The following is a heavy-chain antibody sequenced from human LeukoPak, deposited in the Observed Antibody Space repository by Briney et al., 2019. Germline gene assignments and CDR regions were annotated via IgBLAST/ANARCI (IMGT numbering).Heavy chain of an antibody. CDR3: AKDLGDGTFDY. J-gene: IGHJ4*02. Sequence: GGSLRLSCAASGFTFSSYGMDGVRQAPGKGLEWVAVISYDGSNKYYADSVKGRFTISRDNSKNTLYLQMNSLRAEDTAVYYCAKDLGDGTFDYWGQGTLVTVSS. D-gene: IGHD2-21*02. CDR1: GFTFSSYG. CDR2: ISYDGSNK. V-gene: IGHV3-30*18.